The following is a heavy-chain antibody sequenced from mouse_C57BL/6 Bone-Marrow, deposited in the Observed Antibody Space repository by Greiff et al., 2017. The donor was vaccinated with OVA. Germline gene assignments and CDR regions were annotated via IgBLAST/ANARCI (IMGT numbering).Heavy chain of an antibody. D-gene: IGHD2-3*01. CDR3: ARSGWLLVYAMDY. CDR2: IYPGDGDT. CDR1: GYAFSSSW. Sequence: QVQLKESGPELVKPGASVKISCKASGYAFSSSWMNWVKQRPGKGLEWIGRIYPGDGDTNYNGKFKGKATLTADKSSSTAYMQLSSLTSEDSAVYFCARSGWLLVYAMDYWGQGTSVTVSS. J-gene: IGHJ4*01. V-gene: IGHV1-82*01.